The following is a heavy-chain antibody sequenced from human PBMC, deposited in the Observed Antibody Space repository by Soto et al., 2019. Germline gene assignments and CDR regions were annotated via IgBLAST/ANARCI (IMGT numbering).Heavy chain of an antibody. CDR1: GGTFSSYA. Sequence: QVQLVQSGAEVKKPGSSVKVSCKASGGTFSSYAISWVRQAPGQGLEWMGGIIPIFGTANYAQKFQGRVTITADESTSTAYMELSSLRSEDTAVYYCARSAKTVVAAFGRNLFDPWGQGTLVTVSS. V-gene: IGHV1-69*01. CDR2: IIPIFGTA. D-gene: IGHD2-15*01. CDR3: ARSAKTVVAAFGRNLFDP. J-gene: IGHJ5*02.